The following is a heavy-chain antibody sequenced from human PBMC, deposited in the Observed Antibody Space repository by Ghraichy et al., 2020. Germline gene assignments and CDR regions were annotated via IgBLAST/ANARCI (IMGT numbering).Heavy chain of an antibody. CDR3: ARDSRCSSTSCYPVFDY. D-gene: IGHD2-2*01. CDR2: INSDGSST. V-gene: IGHV3-74*01. J-gene: IGHJ4*02. Sequence: GESLNISCAASGFTFSSYWMHWVRQAPGKGLVWVSRINSDGSSTSYADSVKGRFTISRDNAKNTLYLQMNSLRAEDTAVYYCARDSRCSSTSCYPVFDYWGQGTLVTVSS. CDR1: GFTFSSYW.